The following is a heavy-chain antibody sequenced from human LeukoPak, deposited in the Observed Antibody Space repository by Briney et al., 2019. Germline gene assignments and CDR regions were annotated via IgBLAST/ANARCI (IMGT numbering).Heavy chain of an antibody. CDR3: ARGGGVNYYGSGLFDY. Sequence: GASVKDSFKASGYTFTSYGISWVRQAPGKGLEWMGWISAYNGNTNYPQKLHGGVTMTTDTSMSTADIELRNLRSDDTAVYYCARGGGVNYYGSGLFDYWGQGTLVTVSS. D-gene: IGHD3-10*01. J-gene: IGHJ4*02. CDR2: ISAYNGNT. CDR1: GYTFTSYG. V-gene: IGHV1-18*01.